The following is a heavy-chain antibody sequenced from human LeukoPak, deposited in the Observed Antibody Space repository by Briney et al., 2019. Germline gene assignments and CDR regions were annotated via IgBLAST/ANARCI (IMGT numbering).Heavy chain of an antibody. CDR2: ISYDGSNK. CDR1: GFTFSSYG. V-gene: IGHV3-30*03. D-gene: IGHD2-2*01. CDR3: ARDRSRRGVLVVVPAALNY. Sequence: GGSLRLSCAASGFTFSSYGMHWVRQAPGKGLEWVAVISYDGSNKYYADSVKGRFTISRDNSKNTLYLQMNSLRAEDTAVYYCARDRSRRGVLVVVPAALNYWGQGTLVTVSS. J-gene: IGHJ4*02.